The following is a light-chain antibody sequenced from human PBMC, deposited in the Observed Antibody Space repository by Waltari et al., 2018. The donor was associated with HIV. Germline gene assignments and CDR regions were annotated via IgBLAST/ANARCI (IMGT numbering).Light chain of an antibody. Sequence: DIVMTQSPDSLPVSLGERATINCTASRSILYSSDNRNYLAWYQQKPGRPPRLLISWASTRESGVPDRFSGSGSGTDFALTISRLQAEDVAVYHCQQYLRSPPTFGGGTKVEIK. CDR3: QQYLRSPPT. V-gene: IGKV4-1*01. J-gene: IGKJ4*01. CDR1: RSILYSSDNRNY. CDR2: WAS.